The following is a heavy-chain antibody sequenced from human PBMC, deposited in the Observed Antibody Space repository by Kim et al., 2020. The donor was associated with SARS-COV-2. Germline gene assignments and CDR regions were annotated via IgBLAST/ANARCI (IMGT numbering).Heavy chain of an antibody. D-gene: IGHD6-19*01. Sequence: GGSLRLSCAASGFTFDDYAMHWVRQAPGKGLEWVSGISWNSGSIGYADSVKGRFTISRDNAKNSLYLQMNSLRAEDTALYYCAKDISPFRVAVAGIAAFETWGQARMVTVSS. J-gene: IGHJ3*02. V-gene: IGHV3-9*01. CDR2: ISWNSGSI. CDR1: GFTFDDYA. CDR3: AKDISPFRVAVAGIAAFET.